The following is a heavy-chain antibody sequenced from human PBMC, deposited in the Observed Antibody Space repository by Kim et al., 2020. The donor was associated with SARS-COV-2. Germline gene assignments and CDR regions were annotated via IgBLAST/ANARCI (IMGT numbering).Heavy chain of an antibody. V-gene: IGHV1-24*01. D-gene: IGHD2-15*01. CDR2: FDPEDGET. Sequence: ASVKVSCKVSGYTLTELSMHWVRQAPGKGLEWMGGFDPEDGETIYAQKFQGRVTMTEDTSTDTAYMELSSLRSEDTAVYYCATVSGAASSDDRDYWGQGTLVTVSS. CDR1: GYTLTELS. J-gene: IGHJ4*02. CDR3: ATVSGAASSDDRDY.